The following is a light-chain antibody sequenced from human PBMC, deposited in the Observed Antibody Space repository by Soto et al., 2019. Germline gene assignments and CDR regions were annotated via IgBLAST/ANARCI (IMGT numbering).Light chain of an antibody. J-gene: IGKJ2*01. CDR3: QQYYSTPHT. CDR1: QSVLYSSNNKNY. Sequence: DIVMTQSPDSLAVSLGERATINCKSGQSVLYSSNNKNYLAWYQQKPGQPPKLLIYWASTRESGAPDRFSGSGSGTDFILTISSLQAEDVAVYYCQQYYSTPHTFGQGTKLEIK. CDR2: WAS. V-gene: IGKV4-1*01.